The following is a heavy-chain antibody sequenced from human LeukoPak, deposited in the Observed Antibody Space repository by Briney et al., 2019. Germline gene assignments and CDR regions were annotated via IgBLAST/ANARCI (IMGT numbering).Heavy chain of an antibody. Sequence: SETLSLTCTVSGGSISSYSHFWIWLPQHQGQDLKWSSYINCSGTAYYTPSLKSRVIMSVDTSENQFSLKLNSVTAAGTALYFCARTGCCSSSTNCYGASFDFWGQGVLVTVSS. D-gene: IGHD2-2*01. J-gene: IGHJ4*02. CDR3: ARTGCCSSSTNCYGASFDF. V-gene: IGHV4-31*02. CDR1: GGSISSYSHF. CDR2: INCSGTA.